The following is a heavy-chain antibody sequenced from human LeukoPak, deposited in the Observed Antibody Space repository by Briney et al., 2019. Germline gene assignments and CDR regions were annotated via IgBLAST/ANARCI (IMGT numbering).Heavy chain of an antibody. Sequence: KTGGSLRLSCAASGFTFSSYSMNWVRQAPGKGLGWVSSISSSSSYVYYADSVKGRFTISRDNAKNSLYLQMNSLRAEDTAVYYCARVTVVRGFDYWGQGTLVTVSS. CDR2: ISSSSSYV. D-gene: IGHD4-23*01. J-gene: IGHJ4*02. CDR1: GFTFSSYS. V-gene: IGHV3-21*01. CDR3: ARVTVVRGFDY.